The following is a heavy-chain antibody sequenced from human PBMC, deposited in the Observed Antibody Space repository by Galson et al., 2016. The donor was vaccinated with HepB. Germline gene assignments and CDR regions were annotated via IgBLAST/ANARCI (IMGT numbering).Heavy chain of an antibody. D-gene: IGHD3-16*01. J-gene: IGHJ2*01. Sequence: SLRLSCAASGFTFSSYGMHWVRQAPGKGLEWVAVTSSDGSNKHYADSVKGRFTISRDNSKNSLYLQMNSLRAEDTAVYYCARPPEGDRRYFDLWGRGTLVTVSS. CDR3: ARPPEGDRRYFDL. V-gene: IGHV3-30*03. CDR1: GFTFSSYG. CDR2: TSSDGSNK.